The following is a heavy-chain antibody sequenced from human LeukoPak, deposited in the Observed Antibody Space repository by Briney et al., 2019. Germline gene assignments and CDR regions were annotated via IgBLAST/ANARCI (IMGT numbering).Heavy chain of an antibody. CDR3: ARDNIVATISAYYMDV. Sequence: GGSLRLSCAASGFTFSNYALNWVRQAPGKGLEWVSSISSSSRYIYYADSMKGRFTISRDNAKNSLYLQMNSLRAEDTALYYCARDNIVATISAYYMDVWGKGTTVTVSS. CDR1: GFTFSNYA. V-gene: IGHV3-21*04. J-gene: IGHJ6*03. CDR2: ISSSSRYI. D-gene: IGHD5-12*01.